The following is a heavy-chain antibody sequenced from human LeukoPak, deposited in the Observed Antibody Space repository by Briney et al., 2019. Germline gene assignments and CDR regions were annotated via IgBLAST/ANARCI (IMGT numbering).Heavy chain of an antibody. Sequence: GGSLRPSCAASGFTFSSYAMSWVRQAPGKGLEWVPCISGTGGNTYYADSVKGRFTISRDNSKNTLYLQMNTLRAEDTAIYYCAKSRGSSTSAYAMDVWGQGTTVTVSS. V-gene: IGHV3-23*01. CDR1: GFTFSSYA. CDR3: AKSRGSSTSAYAMDV. CDR2: ISGTGGNT. D-gene: IGHD2-2*01. J-gene: IGHJ6*02.